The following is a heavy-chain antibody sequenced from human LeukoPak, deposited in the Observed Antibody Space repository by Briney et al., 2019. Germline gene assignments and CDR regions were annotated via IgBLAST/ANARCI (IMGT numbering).Heavy chain of an antibody. CDR3: ARGRSNYYGMDV. Sequence: SETLSLTCAVYGGSFSGYYWSWIRQPPGKGLEWIGEINHSGSTNYNPSLKSRVTISVDTSKNQFSLKVSSVTAADTAVYYCARGRSNYYGMDVWGQGTTVTVSS. J-gene: IGHJ6*02. V-gene: IGHV4-34*01. CDR2: INHSGST. CDR1: GGSFSGYY. D-gene: IGHD1-26*01.